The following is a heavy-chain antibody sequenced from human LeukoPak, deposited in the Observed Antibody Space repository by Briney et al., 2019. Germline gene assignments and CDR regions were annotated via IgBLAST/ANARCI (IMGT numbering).Heavy chain of an antibody. CDR2: IYYSGST. J-gene: IGHJ4*02. CDR1: GGSISSGDYY. V-gene: IGHV4-30-4*01. Sequence: SQTLSLTCTVSGGSISSGDYYWSWIRQPPGKGPEWIGYIYYSGSTYYNPSLKSRVTISVDTSKNQFSLKLSSVTAADAAVYYCARGEGGAAAGLFDYWGQGTLVTVSS. CDR3: ARGEGGAAAGLFDY. D-gene: IGHD6-13*01.